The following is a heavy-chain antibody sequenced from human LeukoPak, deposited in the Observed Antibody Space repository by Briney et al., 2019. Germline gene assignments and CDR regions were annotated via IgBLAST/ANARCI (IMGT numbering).Heavy chain of an antibody. CDR2: MCYRAST. CDR3: ARGAVAYYSFDN. J-gene: IGHJ4*02. Sequence: AETLRLTCTVSGVSFGSYFWSWIRQPPGKGLEWIGYMCYRASTNYNTSLTSGVTISVDTSENQFSIKLSPVTAADTDVYYCARGAVAYYSFDNWGQGTLVTVPS. CDR1: GVSFGSYF. D-gene: IGHD6-19*01. V-gene: IGHV4-59*01.